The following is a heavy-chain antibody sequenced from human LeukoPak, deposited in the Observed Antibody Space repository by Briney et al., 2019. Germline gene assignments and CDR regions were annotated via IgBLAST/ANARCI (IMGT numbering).Heavy chain of an antibody. CDR3: ARHNTHPKYYYDSSGYEDGMDV. CDR1: GFTFSSYA. D-gene: IGHD3-22*01. V-gene: IGHV3-23*01. Sequence: GSLRLSCAASGFTFSSYAMSWVRQAPGKGLEWVSAISGSGGSTYYADSVKGRFTISRDNSKNTLYLQMNSLRAEDTAVYYCARHNTHPKYYYDSSGYEDGMDVWGQGTTVTVTS. J-gene: IGHJ6*02. CDR2: ISGSGGST.